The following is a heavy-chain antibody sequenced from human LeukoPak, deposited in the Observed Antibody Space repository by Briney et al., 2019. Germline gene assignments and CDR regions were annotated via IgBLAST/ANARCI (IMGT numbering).Heavy chain of an antibody. CDR2: FDPEDGET. CDR1: GYTLTELS. Sequence: ASVKVSCKVSGYTLTELSMHWVRQAPGKGLEWMGGFDPEDGETIYAQKFQGRVTMTEDTSTDTAYMELSSLRSEDTAVYYCATGGYSGYLQYYFDYWGQGTLVTVSS. V-gene: IGHV1-24*01. J-gene: IGHJ4*02. CDR3: ATGGYSGYLQYYFDY. D-gene: IGHD5-12*01.